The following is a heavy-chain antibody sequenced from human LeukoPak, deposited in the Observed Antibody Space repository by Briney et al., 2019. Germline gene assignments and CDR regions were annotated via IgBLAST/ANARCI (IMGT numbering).Heavy chain of an antibody. J-gene: IGHJ4*02. Sequence: HPGGSLRLSCAASGFTFSNYWMHWVRQVPGKGLVWVSRININGSSTIYADSVKGRFTISRDNAKNTLYLQMNNLRADDTAVYYCARDRYCSGNGCQDLGYWGQGTLVTVSS. V-gene: IGHV3-74*01. CDR1: GFTFSNYW. CDR3: ARDRYCSGNGCQDLGY. CDR2: ININGSST. D-gene: IGHD2-15*01.